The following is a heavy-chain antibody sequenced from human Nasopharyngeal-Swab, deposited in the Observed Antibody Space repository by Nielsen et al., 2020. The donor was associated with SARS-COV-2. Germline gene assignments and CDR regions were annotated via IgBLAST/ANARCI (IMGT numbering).Heavy chain of an antibody. Sequence: SVKVSCKASGYTFTSYYMHWVRQAPGQGLEWMGGIIPIFGTANYAQKFQGRVTITADESTSTAYMELSSLRSEDTAVYYCARPNQKSGYSYGYGYYYYMDVWGKGTTVTVSS. CDR3: ARPNQKSGYSYGYGYYYYMDV. CDR2: IIPIFGTA. V-gene: IGHV1-69*13. D-gene: IGHD5-18*01. CDR1: GYTFTSYY. J-gene: IGHJ6*03.